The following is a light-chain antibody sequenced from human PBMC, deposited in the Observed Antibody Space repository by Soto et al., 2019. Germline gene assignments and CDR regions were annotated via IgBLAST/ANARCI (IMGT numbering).Light chain of an antibody. CDR1: SSDVGGYNY. V-gene: IGLV2-14*01. J-gene: IGLJ1*01. Sequence: QSVLTQPASVSGSPGQSITISCTRTSSDVGGYNYVSWYQQHPGKAPKLMIYDVSNRPSGVSNRFSGSKSGNTASLTISGLQAEDEADYYCSSYTSSSTLVFGTGTRSPS. CDR2: DVS. CDR3: SSYTSSSTLV.